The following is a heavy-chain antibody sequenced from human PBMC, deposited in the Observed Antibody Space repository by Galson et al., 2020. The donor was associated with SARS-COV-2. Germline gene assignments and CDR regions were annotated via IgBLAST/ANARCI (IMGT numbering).Heavy chain of an antibody. CDR1: GFTFSNAW. CDR2: IKSKTDGGTP. Sequence: GESLKISCAASGFTFSNAWMSWVRQAPGKGLEWVGRIKSKTDGGTPDYAAHVKGRFTISRDDSKNTLYLQMNSLKTEDTAVYYCTTDPLVGTSSQNYYYYYYMDVWGKGTTVTISS. D-gene: IGHD2-2*01. V-gene: IGHV3-15*01. J-gene: IGHJ6*03. CDR3: TTDPLVGTSSQNYYYYYYMDV.